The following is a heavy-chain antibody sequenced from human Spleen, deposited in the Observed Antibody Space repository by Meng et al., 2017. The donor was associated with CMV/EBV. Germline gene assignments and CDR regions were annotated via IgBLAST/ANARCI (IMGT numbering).Heavy chain of an antibody. Sequence: ASVKVSCKASGYTFTSYGISWVRQAPGQGLEWMGWISAYNGNTNYAQKFQGRVTMTTDTSTSTAYMELRSLRSDDTAVYYCARGDRPASIAARPGFFWFDPWGQGTLVTVSS. CDR3: ARGDRPASIAARPGFFWFDP. CDR2: ISAYNGNT. D-gene: IGHD6-6*01. CDR1: GYTFTSYG. V-gene: IGHV1-18*01. J-gene: IGHJ5*02.